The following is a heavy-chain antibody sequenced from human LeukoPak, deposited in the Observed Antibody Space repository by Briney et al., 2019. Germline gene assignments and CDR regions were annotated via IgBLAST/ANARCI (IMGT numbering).Heavy chain of an antibody. CDR1: GYIFTNYW. J-gene: IGHJ4*02. CDR2: IYPGDSDT. Sequence: GESLKVSCKVSGYIFTNYWIGWVRQMPGKGLEWMGIIYPGDSDTRYSPSFQGQVTISADKSISTAYLQWSSLKASDTAMYYCARRNSSGWLLFDYWGQGTLVTVSS. D-gene: IGHD6-19*01. V-gene: IGHV5-51*01. CDR3: ARRNSSGWLLFDY.